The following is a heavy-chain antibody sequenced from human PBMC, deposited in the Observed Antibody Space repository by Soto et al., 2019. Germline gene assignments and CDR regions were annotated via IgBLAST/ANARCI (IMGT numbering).Heavy chain of an antibody. V-gene: IGHV3-33*01. CDR1: GFTFRNYG. Sequence: PGGSLRLSCAASGFTFRNYGMHWVRQAPGKGLEWVAVIWYDGSNKYYADSVKGRFTISRDNSKSTVFLQMNSLRAEDTAVYYCARGYSTSSGVFDYWGQGTLVTVSS. D-gene: IGHD3-10*01. CDR2: IWYDGSNK. J-gene: IGHJ4*02. CDR3: ARGYSTSSGVFDY.